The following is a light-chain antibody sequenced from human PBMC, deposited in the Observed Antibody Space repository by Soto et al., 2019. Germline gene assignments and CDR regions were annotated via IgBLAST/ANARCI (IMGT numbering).Light chain of an antibody. CDR1: SSNIGAGYD. CDR3: QSYDSSPSGWV. J-gene: IGLJ3*02. V-gene: IGLV1-40*01. Sequence: QSVLTQPPSVSGAPGQRVTISCTGSSSNIGAGYDVHWYQQLPGTAPKFLIYGNSNRPSGVPDRFSGSKSGTSASLAITGLQAEDEADYYCQSYDSSPSGWVFGGGTKLTVL. CDR2: GNS.